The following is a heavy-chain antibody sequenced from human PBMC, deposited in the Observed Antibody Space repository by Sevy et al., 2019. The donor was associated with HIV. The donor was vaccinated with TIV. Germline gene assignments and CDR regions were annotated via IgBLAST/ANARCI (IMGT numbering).Heavy chain of an antibody. CDR3: ARDRRRDSSRWGGYIDY. V-gene: IGHV3-48*03. Sequence: GGSLRLSCAASGFTFSSYEMIWVRQAPGKGLEWVSYISSSYTIYYADSMRGRYTISRGNAKNSQYLQMNSLRAEDTAVYFCARDRRRDSSRWGGYIDYWGQGTLVTVSS. D-gene: IGHD6-13*01. J-gene: IGHJ4*02. CDR2: ISSSYTI. CDR1: GFTFSSYE.